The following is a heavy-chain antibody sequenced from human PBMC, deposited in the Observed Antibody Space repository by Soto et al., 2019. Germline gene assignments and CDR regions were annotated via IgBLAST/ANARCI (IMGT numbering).Heavy chain of an antibody. V-gene: IGHV3-74*01. CDR1: GFTFRSHW. J-gene: IGHJ4*02. CDR2: IYSGERDT. Sequence: GGSLSLSCAASGFTFRSHWMHWVRQAPGKGLVWVSRIYSGERDTDYADSVKGRFTVSRDNAKNTLHLQMNSLRVDDTAVYYCARAADGYIDYWGQGTLVTVSS. CDR3: ARAADGYIDY.